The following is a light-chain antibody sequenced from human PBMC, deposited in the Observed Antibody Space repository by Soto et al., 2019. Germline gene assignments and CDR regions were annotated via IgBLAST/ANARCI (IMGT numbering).Light chain of an antibody. CDR3: QQYGGSPIT. CDR2: GAS. Sequence: ENLLTQSPWTLSLSPGEISTLSCRASQSVTSSYLAWYQQKPGQAPRLLIYGASSRATGIPDRFSGGGSGTDFTLTISRLEPEDFAVYYCQQYGGSPITFGQGTLLEI. CDR1: QSVTSSY. V-gene: IGKV3-20*01. J-gene: IGKJ5*01.